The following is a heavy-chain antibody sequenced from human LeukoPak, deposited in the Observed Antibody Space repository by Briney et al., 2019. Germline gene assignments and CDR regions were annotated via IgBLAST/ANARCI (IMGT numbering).Heavy chain of an antibody. J-gene: IGHJ6*04. V-gene: IGHV1-18*04. CDR3: ARGAMVRGVTGMDV. D-gene: IGHD3-10*01. Sequence: ASVKVSCKASGYTFTSYGISWVRQAPGQGLEWMGWISAYNGNTNYAQKLQGRVTMTTDTSTSTAFMELRSLRSDDTAVYYCARGAMVRGVTGMDVWGKGTTVTVSS. CDR1: GYTFTSYG. CDR2: ISAYNGNT.